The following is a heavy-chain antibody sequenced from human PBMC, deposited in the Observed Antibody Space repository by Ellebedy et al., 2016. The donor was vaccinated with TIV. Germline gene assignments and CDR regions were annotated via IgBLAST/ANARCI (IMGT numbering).Heavy chain of an antibody. V-gene: IGHV3-74*01. D-gene: IGHD5-24*01. CDR1: GFSFSSHW. Sequence: PGGSLRLSCAASGFSFSSHWMHWVRQPPGKGLVWVSRINTDGTSTFYADSVKGRFTISRDNAKNTLYLQMNSLRVEDTAFYYCARRRDAYNWADQWGQGTLVTVSS. J-gene: IGHJ4*02. CDR2: INTDGTST. CDR3: ARRRDAYNWADQ.